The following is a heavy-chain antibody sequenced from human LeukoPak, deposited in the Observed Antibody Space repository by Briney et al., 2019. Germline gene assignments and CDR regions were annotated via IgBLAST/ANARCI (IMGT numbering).Heavy chain of an antibody. V-gene: IGHV3-13*01. CDR2: IGTAGDT. Sequence: GGSLRLSCAASGFTFSSYDMHWVRQATGKGLEWVSGIGTAGDTYYLGSVKGRFTISRENAQNSLYLQMNSLRAGDTAVYYCARKLYYYDTGDVGWFDPWGQGTLVTVSS. D-gene: IGHD3-22*01. CDR1: GFTFSSYD. J-gene: IGHJ5*02. CDR3: ARKLYYYDTGDVGWFDP.